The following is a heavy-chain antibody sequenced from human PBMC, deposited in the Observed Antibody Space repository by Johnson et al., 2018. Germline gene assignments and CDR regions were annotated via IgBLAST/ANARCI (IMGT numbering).Heavy chain of an antibody. D-gene: IGHD1-26*01. V-gene: IGHV3-30*03. CDR2: ISYDGSNK. J-gene: IGHJ1*01. CDR3: AREHIVGAINVEHFQH. Sequence: QVQLVQSGGGVVQPGRSLRLSCAASGFTFSSYGMHWVRQAPGKGLEWVAVISYDGSNKYYADSVKGLFIISRDNSKNTLYLQMNSLRAEDTAVYYCAREHIVGAINVEHFQHWGQGTLVTVSS. CDR1: GFTFSSYG.